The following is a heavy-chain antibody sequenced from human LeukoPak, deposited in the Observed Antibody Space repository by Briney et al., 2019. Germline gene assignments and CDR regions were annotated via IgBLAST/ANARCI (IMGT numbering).Heavy chain of an antibody. J-gene: IGHJ4*02. Sequence: PSETLSLTCTVSGGSISSSSYYWGWIRQPPGKGLEWIGNIYYSGSTYYNPSLKSRVTISVDTSKNQFSLKLSSVTAADTAVYYCASVDTAMVTFDYWGQGTLVTVSS. D-gene: IGHD5-18*01. CDR3: ASVDTAMVTFDY. CDR1: GGSISSSSYY. V-gene: IGHV4-39*01. CDR2: IYYSGST.